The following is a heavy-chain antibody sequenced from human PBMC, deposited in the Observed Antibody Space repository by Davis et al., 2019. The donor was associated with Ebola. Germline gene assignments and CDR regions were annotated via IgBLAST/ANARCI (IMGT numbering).Heavy chain of an antibody. CDR2: ISTYNGNT. D-gene: IGHD1-1*01. J-gene: IGHJ4*02. CDR1: GYSFTDDG. CDR3: ARDGRGITGPSEY. V-gene: IGHV1-18*01. Sequence: ASVKVSCKASGYSFTDDGISWVRQAPGQGLEWMGWISTYNGNTNYAQKVQGRITMTTDTSTSTAYMELRSLRSDDTARYYCARDGRGITGPSEYWGQGTLVTVSS.